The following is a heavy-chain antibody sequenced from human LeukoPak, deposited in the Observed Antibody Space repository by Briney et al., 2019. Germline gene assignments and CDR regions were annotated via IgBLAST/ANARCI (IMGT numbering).Heavy chain of an antibody. J-gene: IGHJ5*02. CDR2: IYYSGST. Sequence: SETLSLTCTVSGGSISSYYWSWIRQPPGKGLEWIGYIYYSGSTNYSPSLKSRVTISVDTSKNQFSLKLSSVTAADTAVYYCAREICSSTSCAGNWFDPWGQGTLVTVSS. D-gene: IGHD2-2*01. CDR3: AREICSSTSCAGNWFDP. V-gene: IGHV4-59*01. CDR1: GGSISSYY.